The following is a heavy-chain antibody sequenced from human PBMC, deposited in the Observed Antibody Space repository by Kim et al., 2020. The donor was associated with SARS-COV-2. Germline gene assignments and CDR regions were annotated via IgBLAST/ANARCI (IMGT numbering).Heavy chain of an antibody. CDR1: GGSISSNIYY. CDR2: IHYSGST. Sequence: SETLSLTCSVSGGSISSNIYYWGWIRQPPGKGLEWIGSIHYSGSTYYNPSLKSRVTISVDTSKNQFSLKLSSVTAADTAVYYCARQEGGVGPRYYWGQGTLVTVSS. D-gene: IGHD3-16*01. J-gene: IGHJ4*02. CDR3: ARQEGGVGPRYY. V-gene: IGHV4-39*01.